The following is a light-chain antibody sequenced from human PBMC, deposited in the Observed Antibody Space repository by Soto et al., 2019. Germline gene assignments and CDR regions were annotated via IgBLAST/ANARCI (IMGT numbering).Light chain of an antibody. CDR2: GAS. CDR3: QQYHDWPPYT. V-gene: IGKV3-15*01. J-gene: IGKJ2*01. CDR1: QTVTGA. Sequence: EILMTQSPATLSVSPGERATLSCRASQTVTGALAWYQQKPGQAPRLLIYGASTRATGIPDRFSGSGSGTEFTLTISSLQSEDFAVYYCQQYHDWPPYTFGQGTNVEIK.